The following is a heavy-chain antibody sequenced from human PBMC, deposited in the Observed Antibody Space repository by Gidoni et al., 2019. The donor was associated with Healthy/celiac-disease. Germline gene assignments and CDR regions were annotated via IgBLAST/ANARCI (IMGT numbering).Heavy chain of an antibody. D-gene: IGHD4-17*01. CDR3: ARATVTSYYYYYGMDV. V-gene: IGHV4-4*02. CDR1: GGSISSSNW. Sequence: QVQLQESGPGLVKPSGTLSPTCAVSGGSISSSNWWSSVRQPPGKGLEWIGEIYHSGSTNYNPSLKSRVTISVDKSKNQFSLKLSSVTAADTAVYYCARATVTSYYYYYGMDVWGQGTTVTVSS. J-gene: IGHJ6*02. CDR2: IYHSGST.